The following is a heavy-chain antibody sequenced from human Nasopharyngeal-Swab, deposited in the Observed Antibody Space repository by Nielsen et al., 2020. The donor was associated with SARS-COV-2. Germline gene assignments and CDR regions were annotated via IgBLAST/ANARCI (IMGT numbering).Heavy chain of an antibody. V-gene: IGHV4-4*02. J-gene: IGHJ4*02. D-gene: IGHD2-15*01. Sequence: GSLRLSCAVSGGSISSSNWWSWVRQPPGKGLEWIGEIYHSGSTNYNPSLKSRVTISVDKSKNQFSLKLSSVTAADTAVYYCARTHLYCSGGSCYPDTFDYWGQGTLVTVSS. CDR3: ARTHLYCSGGSCYPDTFDY. CDR1: GGSISSSNW. CDR2: IYHSGST.